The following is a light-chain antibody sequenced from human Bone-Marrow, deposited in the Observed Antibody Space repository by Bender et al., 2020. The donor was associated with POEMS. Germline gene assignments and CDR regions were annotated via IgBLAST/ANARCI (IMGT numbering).Light chain of an antibody. CDR2: HDS. Sequence: SYELTQPPSVSVSPGQTASITCSGDKLGNKFVCWYQQKPGQSPVLVIYHDSKRPSGIPERFSGSNSGNTATLAISGTQAVDEADYYCQAWDYSSTFGGGTKLTVL. CDR1: KLGNKF. V-gene: IGLV3-1*01. J-gene: IGLJ2*01. CDR3: QAWDYSST.